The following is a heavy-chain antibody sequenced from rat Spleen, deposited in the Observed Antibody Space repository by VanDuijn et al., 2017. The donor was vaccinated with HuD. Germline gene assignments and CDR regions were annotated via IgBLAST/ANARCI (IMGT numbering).Heavy chain of an antibody. V-gene: IGHV5-29*01. Sequence: EVQLVESGGGLVQPGRSLKLSCAASGFTFSNYAMAWVRQAPTKGLEWVATINYDGSSTYYRDSVKGRFTISRDNAKSTLYLQMDSLRSEDTATYYCARPHDGTYYPNWFAYWGQGTLVTVSS. D-gene: IGHD1-12*02. CDR2: INYDGSST. CDR1: GFTFSNYA. J-gene: IGHJ3*01. CDR3: ARPHDGTYYPNWFAY.